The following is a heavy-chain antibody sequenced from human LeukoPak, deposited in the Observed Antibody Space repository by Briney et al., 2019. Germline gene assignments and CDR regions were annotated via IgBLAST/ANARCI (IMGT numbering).Heavy chain of an antibody. CDR3: ARRGSSGYYGF. V-gene: IGHV4-39*01. D-gene: IGHD3-22*01. Sequence: SETLSLTCSVSGGSISSSSCYWGWIRQPPGKGLEWIGTIYYTGSTDYNPSLKSRVTISVDTSKNQFSLRLSSVTAADTAVYYCARRGSSGYYGFWGRGTLVTVSS. CDR2: IYYTGST. CDR1: GGSISSSSCY. J-gene: IGHJ4*02.